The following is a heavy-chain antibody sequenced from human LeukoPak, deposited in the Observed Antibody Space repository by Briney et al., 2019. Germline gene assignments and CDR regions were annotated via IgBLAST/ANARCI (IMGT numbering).Heavy chain of an antibody. Sequence: PGGSLRLSCAASGFTFSSYAMSWVRQAPGKGLEWVSAISGSGGSTYYADSVKGRFTISRDNSKNTLYLQMNSLRAEDTALYYCAKDLLGYSSSWYSWFDPWGQGTLVTVSS. D-gene: IGHD6-13*01. CDR3: AKDLLGYSSSWYSWFDP. CDR1: GFTFSSYA. J-gene: IGHJ5*02. V-gene: IGHV3-23*01. CDR2: ISGSGGST.